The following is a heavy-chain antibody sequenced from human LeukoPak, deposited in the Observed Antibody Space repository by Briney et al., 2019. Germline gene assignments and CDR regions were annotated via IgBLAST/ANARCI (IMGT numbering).Heavy chain of an antibody. Sequence: GGSLRLSCAASGFTFSSYAMSWVRQAPGKGLEWVTTISGSGGSKHYADSVEGRFTISRDNSKNTVYLQMNSLRAEDTAIYYCAKLTSASGAYGVDVWGQGTTVTVSS. CDR3: AKLTSASGAYGVDV. V-gene: IGHV3-23*01. CDR2: ISGSGGSK. D-gene: IGHD3-10*01. J-gene: IGHJ6*02. CDR1: GFTFSSYA.